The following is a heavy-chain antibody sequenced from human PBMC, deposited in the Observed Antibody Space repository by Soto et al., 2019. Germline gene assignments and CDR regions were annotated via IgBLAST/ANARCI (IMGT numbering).Heavy chain of an antibody. J-gene: IGHJ5*02. CDR2: ISYDGSNK. Sequence: PGGSLRLSCAASGFTFSSYAMHWVRQAPGKGLEWVAVISYDGSNKYYADSVKGRFTISRDNSKNTLYLQMNSLRAEDTAVYYCTTSGPFDPWGQGTLVTVSS. V-gene: IGHV3-30-3*01. D-gene: IGHD1-26*01. CDR3: TTSGPFDP. CDR1: GFTFSSYA.